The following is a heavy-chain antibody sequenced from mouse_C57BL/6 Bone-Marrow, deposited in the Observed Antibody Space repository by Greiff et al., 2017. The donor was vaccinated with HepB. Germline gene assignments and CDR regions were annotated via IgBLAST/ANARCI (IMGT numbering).Heavy chain of an antibody. J-gene: IGHJ1*03. CDR2: ISDGGSYT. CDR3: ARILFWYFDV. V-gene: IGHV5-4*03. CDR1: GFTFSSYA. Sequence: EVKVVESGGGLVKPGGSLKLSCAASGFTFSSYAMSWVRQTPEKRLEWVATISDGGSYTYYPDNVKGRFTISRDNAKNNLYLQMSHLKSEDTAMYYCARILFWYFDVWGTGTTVTVSS.